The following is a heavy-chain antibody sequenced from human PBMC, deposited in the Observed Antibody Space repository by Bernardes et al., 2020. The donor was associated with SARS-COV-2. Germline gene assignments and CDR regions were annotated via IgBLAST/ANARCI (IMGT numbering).Heavy chain of an antibody. Sequence: ASLKVSCKASGYTFTDYYMHWVRQAPGQGLEWMGWINPNSGGTNYAQKFQGRVTMTRDTSISTAYMELSRLRSDDTAVYYCAREATKITIFGVVTRYGMDVWGQGTTVTVSS. D-gene: IGHD3-3*01. J-gene: IGHJ6*02. CDR1: GYTFTDYY. CDR3: AREATKITIFGVVTRYGMDV. V-gene: IGHV1-2*02. CDR2: INPNSGGT.